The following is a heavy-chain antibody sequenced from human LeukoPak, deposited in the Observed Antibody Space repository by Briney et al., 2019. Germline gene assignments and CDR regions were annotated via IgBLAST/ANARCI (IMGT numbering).Heavy chain of an antibody. D-gene: IGHD6-13*01. V-gene: IGHV3-30*03. CDR3: ARDKFYSSSYFDY. CDR1: GFTFSSYG. J-gene: IGHJ4*02. Sequence: GGSLRLSCAASGFTFSSYGMSWVRQAPGKGLEWVAAISYDGNNKYYADSVKGRFTISRDNSKNTLYLQMNSLRAEDTAVYYCARDKFYSSSYFDYWGQGTLVTVSS. CDR2: ISYDGNNK.